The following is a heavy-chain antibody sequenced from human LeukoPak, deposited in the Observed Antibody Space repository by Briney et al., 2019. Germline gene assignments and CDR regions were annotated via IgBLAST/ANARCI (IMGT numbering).Heavy chain of an antibody. J-gene: IGHJ4*02. Sequence: GGSLRLSCAASGFTFSSYWMSWVRQAPGKGLEWVAFIRYDGSNKYYADSVKGRFTISRDNSKNTLYLQMNSLRAEDTAVYYCAKDQDIVVVPAASGLDYWGQGTLVTVSS. V-gene: IGHV3-30*02. D-gene: IGHD2-2*01. CDR1: GFTFSSYW. CDR2: IRYDGSNK. CDR3: AKDQDIVVVPAASGLDY.